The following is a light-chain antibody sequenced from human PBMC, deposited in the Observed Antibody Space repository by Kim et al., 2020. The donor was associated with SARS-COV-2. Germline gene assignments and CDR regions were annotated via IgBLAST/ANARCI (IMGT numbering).Light chain of an antibody. J-gene: IGLJ2*01. V-gene: IGLV1-51*01. Sequence: GQKVTISCSGSSSNIGNNYVSWYQQLPGTAPKLLIYDNNKRPSGSPDRFSGSKSGTSATLGITGLQTGDEADYCCGTWDSSLSAGVFGGGTQLTVL. CDR3: GTWDSSLSAGV. CDR1: SSNIGNNY. CDR2: DNN.